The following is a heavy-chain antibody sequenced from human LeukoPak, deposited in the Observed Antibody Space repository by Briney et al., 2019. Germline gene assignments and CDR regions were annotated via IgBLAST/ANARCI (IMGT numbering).Heavy chain of an antibody. J-gene: IGHJ4*02. Sequence: GGSLRLSCAASGFTFRSYAMHWVRQAPGTGLEWVSFISYDGNNQYYADSVKGRFTISRDNSKNALYLQMNTLRAEDTAVYYCAREKYCTPTDCLHGRFYFNSWGQGTPVTVSS. CDR3: AREKYCTPTDCLHGRFYFNS. D-gene: IGHD2-8*01. CDR2: ISYDGNNQ. CDR1: GFTFRSYA. V-gene: IGHV3-30*04.